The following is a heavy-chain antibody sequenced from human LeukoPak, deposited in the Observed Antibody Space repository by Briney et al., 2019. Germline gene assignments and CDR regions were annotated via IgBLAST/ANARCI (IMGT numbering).Heavy chain of an antibody. CDR1: GFTLSSYS. CDR2: ISSSSDYI. D-gene: IGHD3-10*01. V-gene: IGHV3-21*01. Sequence: GGSLRLSCAASGFTLSSYSMNWVRQAPGKGLEWVSSISSSSDYIYYADSVKGRFTISRDNAKNSLYLQMNSLRAEDTAVYYCARGSGSGSYYPRFDYWGQGTLVTVSS. J-gene: IGHJ4*02. CDR3: ARGSGSGSYYPRFDY.